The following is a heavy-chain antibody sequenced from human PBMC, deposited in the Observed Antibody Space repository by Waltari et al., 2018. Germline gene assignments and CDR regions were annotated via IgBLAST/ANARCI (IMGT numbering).Heavy chain of an antibody. D-gene: IGHD2-21*02. CDR2: ISWDSESI. Sequence: EVQLVESGGGLVQPGRSLGLSCAASGFTFEDSAMLRVRQAPGKGLEWVAGISWDSESIGYADSVQGRFTISRDNAKNSMFLQIHSLRPEDTALYYCVKDVLSDCGGDCYSEHWGQGTLLTVSS. V-gene: IGHV3-9*01. CDR1: GFTFEDSA. J-gene: IGHJ4*02. CDR3: VKDVLSDCGGDCYSEH.